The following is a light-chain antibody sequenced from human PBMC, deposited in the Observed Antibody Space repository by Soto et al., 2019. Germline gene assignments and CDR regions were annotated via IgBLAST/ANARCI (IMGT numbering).Light chain of an antibody. Sequence: EIVMTQSPATLSVSPGERATLSCRASQSVTSNLAWYQQKPGRAPRLLIYSASTRATGIPARFSGSGSGTEFTLTISNLQSEDFALYYCQHYFNWPYTFGQGTKVDIK. CDR1: QSVTSN. J-gene: IGKJ2*01. V-gene: IGKV3-15*01. CDR2: SAS. CDR3: QHYFNWPYT.